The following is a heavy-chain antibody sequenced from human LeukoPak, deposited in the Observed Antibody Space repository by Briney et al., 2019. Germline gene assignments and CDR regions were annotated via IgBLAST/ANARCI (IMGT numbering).Heavy chain of an antibody. CDR3: ARDALVRGHDY. Sequence: ASVKVSCKASGYTFTSYAMHWVRQAPGQRLEWMGWVNAGNGNTKYSQKFQGRVTITRDTSASTAYMELSSLRSEDTAVYYCARDALVRGHDYWGQGTLVTVSS. CDR2: VNAGNGNT. D-gene: IGHD3-10*01. J-gene: IGHJ4*02. V-gene: IGHV1-3*01. CDR1: GYTFTSYA.